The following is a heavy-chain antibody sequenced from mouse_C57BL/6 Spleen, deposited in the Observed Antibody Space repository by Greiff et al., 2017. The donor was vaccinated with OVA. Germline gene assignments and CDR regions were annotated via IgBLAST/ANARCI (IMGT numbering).Heavy chain of an antibody. V-gene: IGHV1-26*01. Sequence: VQLQQSGPELVKPGASVKISCKASGYTFTDYYMNWVKQSHGKSLEWIGDINPNNGGTSYNQKFKGKATLTVDKSSSTAYMELRSLTSEDSAVYYCARGGFYGNSYYFDYWGQGTTLTVSS. CDR2: INPNNGGT. CDR3: ARGGFYGNSYYFDY. D-gene: IGHD2-1*01. J-gene: IGHJ2*01. CDR1: GYTFTDYY.